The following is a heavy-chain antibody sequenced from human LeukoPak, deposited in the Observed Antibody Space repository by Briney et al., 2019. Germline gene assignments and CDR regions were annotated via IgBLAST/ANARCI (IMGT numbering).Heavy chain of an antibody. D-gene: IGHD2-8*01. J-gene: IGHJ5*02. CDR3: ARWKYCTNGVCSTKGVFDP. Sequence: GGSLRLSCAASGFTFSSYGMHWVRQAPGKGLEWVAVISYDGSNKYYADSVKGRFTISRDNSKNTLYLQMNSLRAEDTAVYYCARWKYCTNGVCSTKGVFDPWGQGTLVTVSS. CDR1: GFTFSSYG. CDR2: ISYDGSNK. V-gene: IGHV3-30-3*01.